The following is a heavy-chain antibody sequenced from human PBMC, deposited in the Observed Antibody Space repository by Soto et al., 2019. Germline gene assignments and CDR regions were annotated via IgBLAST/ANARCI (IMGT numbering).Heavy chain of an antibody. J-gene: IGHJ4*02. V-gene: IGHV3-23*01. D-gene: IGHD6-13*01. CDR2: ISGRDDST. CDR3: ARDRERDAWYEDY. CDR1: GSSFSNYA. Sequence: EVQLLESGGDLVQPGGSLRLSCVASGSSFSNYAMSWVRQVPGKGLEWVSVISGRDDSTYYADSVKGRFTISRDNSKNTLYLQMNSLRAEDTAIYYCARDRERDAWYEDYWGQGTLVTVSS.